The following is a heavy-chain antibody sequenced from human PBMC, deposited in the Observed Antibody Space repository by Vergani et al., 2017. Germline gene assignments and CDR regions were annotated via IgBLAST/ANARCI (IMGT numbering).Heavy chain of an antibody. D-gene: IGHD3-22*01. J-gene: IGHJ4*02. CDR1: GGSFSGYY. Sequence: QVQLQQWGAGLLKPSETLSLTCAVYGGSFSGYYWTWIRQPPGKGLEWIGEINHSGSTNYNPSLKSRVTISVDTAKNQVSRKLGSVTAADTAVYYCARRGSSGYYYGIDYWGQGTLVTVSS. V-gene: IGHV4-34*01. CDR2: INHSGST. CDR3: ARRGSSGYYYGIDY.